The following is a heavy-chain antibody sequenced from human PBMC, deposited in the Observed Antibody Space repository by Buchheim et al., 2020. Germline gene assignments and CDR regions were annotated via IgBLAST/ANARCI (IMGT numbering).Heavy chain of an antibody. Sequence: QVQLVESGGGVVQPGRSLRLSCAASGFTFSSYGMHWVRRAPGKGLEWVAVISYDGSNKYYADSVKGRFTISRDNSKNTLYLQMNSLRAEDTAVYYCAKDRSGSYYRDYYYYGMDVWGQGTT. V-gene: IGHV3-30*18. D-gene: IGHD3-10*01. J-gene: IGHJ6*02. CDR2: ISYDGSNK. CDR3: AKDRSGSYYRDYYYYGMDV. CDR1: GFTFSSYG.